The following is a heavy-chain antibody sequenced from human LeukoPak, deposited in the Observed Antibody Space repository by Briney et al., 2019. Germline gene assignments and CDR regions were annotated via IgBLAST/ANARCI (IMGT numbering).Heavy chain of an antibody. Sequence: SQTLSLTCTVSGGSISSGDYYWSWIRQPPGKGLEWIGYIYYSGSTYYNPSLKSRVTISVDKSKNQFSLKLSSVTAADTAVYYCARVSWAAAVSSPGYFDYWGQGTLVTVSS. V-gene: IGHV4-30-4*01. CDR1: GGSISSGDYY. J-gene: IGHJ4*02. CDR2: IYYSGST. D-gene: IGHD6-13*01. CDR3: ARVSWAAAVSSPGYFDY.